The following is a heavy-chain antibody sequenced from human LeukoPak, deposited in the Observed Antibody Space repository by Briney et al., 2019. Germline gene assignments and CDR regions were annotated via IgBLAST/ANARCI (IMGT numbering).Heavy chain of an antibody. J-gene: IGHJ4*02. D-gene: IGHD2-15*01. CDR3: ARVGLLLSIGDY. CDR2: IYYSGST. CDR1: GGSISSSSYY. V-gene: IGHV4-39*07. Sequence: SETLSLTCTVSGGSISSSSYYWGWIRQPPGKGLEWIGSIYYSGSTYYNPSLKSRVTISVDTSKNQFSLKLSSVTAADTAVYYCARVGLLLSIGDYWGRGTLVTVSS.